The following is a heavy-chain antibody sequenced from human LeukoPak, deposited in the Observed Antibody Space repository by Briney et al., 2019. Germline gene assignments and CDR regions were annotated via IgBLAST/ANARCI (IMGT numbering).Heavy chain of an antibody. CDR3: ARGVFGINWFDP. Sequence: ASVKVSCKASGYIFTSYYIHWVRQAPGQGLEWMGIINPSGGGTSYAQKFQGRVTMTRDMSTSTVYMELSSLRSEDTAVYYCARGVFGINWFDPWGQGTLVTVSS. D-gene: IGHD1-14*01. CDR1: GYIFTSYY. CDR2: INPSGGGT. V-gene: IGHV1-46*01. J-gene: IGHJ5*02.